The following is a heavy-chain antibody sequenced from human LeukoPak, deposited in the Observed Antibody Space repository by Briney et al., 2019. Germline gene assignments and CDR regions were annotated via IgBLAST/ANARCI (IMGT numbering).Heavy chain of an antibody. J-gene: IGHJ4*02. V-gene: IGHV4-34*01. CDR3: ARLRAVDYGGNSV. D-gene: IGHD4-23*01. CDR1: GGSFSGYY. Sequence: PSETLSLTCAVYGGSFSGYYWSWIRQPPGKGLEWIGEINHSGSTNYNPSLKSRVTILVDTSKNQFSLKLSSVTAADTAVYYCARLRAVDYGGNSVWGQGTLVTVSS. CDR2: INHSGST.